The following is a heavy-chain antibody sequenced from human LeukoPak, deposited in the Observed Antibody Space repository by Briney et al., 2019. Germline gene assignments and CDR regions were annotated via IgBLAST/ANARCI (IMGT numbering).Heavy chain of an antibody. V-gene: IGHV1-18*01. D-gene: IGHD3-16*02. CDR1: GYTFTSYA. J-gene: IGHJ4*02. Sequence: ASVKVSCKASGYTFTSYAISWVRQAPGQGPEWMGWINMYNGNTNYAQKLQGRVTMTTDTSTSTAYMELRSLRSDDTAVYCCARVVGNCVWGSYRPEGCFDSWGQGTLVTVSS. CDR3: ARVVGNCVWGSYRPEGCFDS. CDR2: INMYNGNT.